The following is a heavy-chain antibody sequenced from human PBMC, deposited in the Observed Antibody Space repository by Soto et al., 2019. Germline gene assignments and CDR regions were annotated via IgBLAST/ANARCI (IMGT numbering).Heavy chain of an antibody. CDR1: GFTFSSYS. CDR2: ISSSSSYI. V-gene: IGHV3-21*01. CDR3: ARHDFNSGYDPSYFDY. D-gene: IGHD5-12*01. J-gene: IGHJ4*02. Sequence: GGSLRLSCAASGFTFSSYSMNWVRQAPGKGLEWVSSISSSSSYIYYADSVKGRFTISRDNAKNSLYLQMNSLRAEDTAVYYCARHDFNSGYDPSYFDYWGQGTLVTVSS.